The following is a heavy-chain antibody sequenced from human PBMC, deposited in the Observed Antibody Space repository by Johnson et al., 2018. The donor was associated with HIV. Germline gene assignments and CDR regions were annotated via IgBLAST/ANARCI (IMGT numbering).Heavy chain of an antibody. V-gene: IGHV3-30*10. CDR2: ISFDGSNK. CDR3: ASGDDAFDI. Sequence: ISFDGSNKYYTDSVTGRFTISRDNSKNTLFLQMNSLRAEDTAVYFCASGDDAFDIWGQGTMVTVSS. J-gene: IGHJ3*02.